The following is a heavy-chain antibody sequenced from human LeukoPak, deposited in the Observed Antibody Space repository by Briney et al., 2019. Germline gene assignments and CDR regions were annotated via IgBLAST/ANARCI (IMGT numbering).Heavy chain of an antibody. CDR2: ISRRGVI. Sequence: GGSLRLSCAVSGPAFFTHNFHWVRQAPGKGLECVAFISRRGVIHYADSVKGRFTISRDNANISLFLQMNSLRVEDTALYYCARDIESDTRDYWGQGTLVIVSS. CDR3: ARDIESDTRDY. CDR1: GPAFFTHN. V-gene: IGHV3-69-1*02. J-gene: IGHJ4*02.